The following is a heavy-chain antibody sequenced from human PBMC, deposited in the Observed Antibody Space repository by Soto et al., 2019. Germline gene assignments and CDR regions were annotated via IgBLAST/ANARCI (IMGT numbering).Heavy chain of an antibody. D-gene: IGHD3-22*01. CDR3: AGGRIVVVGSRAYYGMDV. CDR2: IIPVFGLV. V-gene: IGHV1-69*01. J-gene: IGHJ6*02. CDR1: GGTPSNSA. Sequence: QVHLLLQSGAEVKKPGSSVKVSCKASGGTPSNSAISWVRQAPGQGLEWMGGIIPVFGLVKYAQNFQGRVTFTADESTSTPYMELSSLRPEETAVYYCAGGRIVVVGSRAYYGMDVWGQGTTVTVSS.